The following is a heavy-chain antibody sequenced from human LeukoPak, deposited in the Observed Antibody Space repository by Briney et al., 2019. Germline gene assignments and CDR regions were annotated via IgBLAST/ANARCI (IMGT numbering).Heavy chain of an antibody. J-gene: IGHJ4*02. CDR1: GGSISSSSYY. Sequence: SETLSLTCTVSGGSISSSSYYWRWIRQSPGKGLEWIGSIYYSGSTNYNPSLKSRVTISVDTSKNQFSLKLSSVTAADTAVYYCARLSYDSSGYFFDYWGQGTLVTVSS. CDR2: IYYSGST. D-gene: IGHD3-22*01. CDR3: ARLSYDSSGYFFDY. V-gene: IGHV4-39*07.